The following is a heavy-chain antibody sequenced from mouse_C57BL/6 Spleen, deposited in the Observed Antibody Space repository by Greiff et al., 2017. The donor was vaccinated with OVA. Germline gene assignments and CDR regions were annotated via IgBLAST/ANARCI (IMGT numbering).Heavy chain of an antibody. D-gene: IGHD2-3*01. CDR1: GFTFSSYA. Sequence: EVQLQESGEGLVKPVGSLKLSCAASGFTFSSYAMSWVRQTPEKRLEWVAYISSGGDYIYYADTVKGRFTISRDNARNTLYLQMSSLKSEDTAMYYCTRDGYYVDYAMDYWGQGTSVTVSS. J-gene: IGHJ4*01. V-gene: IGHV5-9-1*02. CDR3: TRDGYYVDYAMDY. CDR2: ISSGGDYI.